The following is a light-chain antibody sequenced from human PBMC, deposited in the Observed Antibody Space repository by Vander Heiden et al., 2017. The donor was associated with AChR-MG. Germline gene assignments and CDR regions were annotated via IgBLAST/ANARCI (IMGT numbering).Light chain of an antibody. CDR1: SSDVGGYNY. J-gene: IGLJ2*01. CDR2: EVS. Sequence: QSALTQPPSASGSPGQSVTIPCTGTSSDVGGYNYVSWYQQHPGKAPKLIIFEVSKRPSGVPDRFSGSKSGYTASLTVSGLQAEDEADYFCSSYARINNVIFGGGTSLTVL. CDR3: SSYARINNVI. V-gene: IGLV2-8*01.